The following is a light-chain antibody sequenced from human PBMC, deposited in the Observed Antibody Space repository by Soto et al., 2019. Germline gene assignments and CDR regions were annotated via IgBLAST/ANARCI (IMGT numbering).Light chain of an antibody. CDR1: QSVSSN. CDR3: RQYNNWPIT. Sequence: IMMKQSPATLSVTPGERATLSCRASQSVSSNLAWYQQKPGQAPRLLIYGASTRATGIPARFSGSGSGTEFTLTISSLQSEDFAVYYCRQYNNWPITFGQGTRLE. V-gene: IGKV3-15*01. J-gene: IGKJ5*01. CDR2: GAS.